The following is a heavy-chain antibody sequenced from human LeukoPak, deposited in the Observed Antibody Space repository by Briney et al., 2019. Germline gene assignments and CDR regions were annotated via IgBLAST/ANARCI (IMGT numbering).Heavy chain of an antibody. Sequence: SVTLSLMCTVSGHFISSYYSSWIRQPPGRGLVWIGYLHQSGRTTYTHPLKGRVPISVSTSKNQYSLKLSSVTAANTPVYYCARHKEGYYDSSGYYFDYWGQGTLVTVSS. J-gene: IGHJ4*02. V-gene: IGHV4-59*08. CDR2: LHQSGRT. CDR3: ARHKEGYYDSSGYYFDY. CDR1: GHFISSYY. D-gene: IGHD3-22*01.